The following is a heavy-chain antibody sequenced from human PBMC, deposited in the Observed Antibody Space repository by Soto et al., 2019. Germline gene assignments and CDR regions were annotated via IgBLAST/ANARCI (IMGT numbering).Heavy chain of an antibody. D-gene: IGHD2-2*01. Sequence: PSETLSLTCTVSGGSVSSGSYYWSWIRQPPGKGQEWIGYIYYSGSTNYNPSLKSRVTISVDTSKNQFSLKLSSVTAADTAVYYCARDFNGCSSTSCYGYYYYGMDVWGQGTTVTVSS. CDR1: GGSVSSGSYY. J-gene: IGHJ6*02. V-gene: IGHV4-61*01. CDR2: IYYSGST. CDR3: ARDFNGCSSTSCYGYYYYGMDV.